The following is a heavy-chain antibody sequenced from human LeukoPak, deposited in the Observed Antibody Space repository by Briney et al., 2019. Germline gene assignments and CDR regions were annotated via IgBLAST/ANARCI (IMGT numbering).Heavy chain of an antibody. CDR2: ISGSGGST. V-gene: IGHV3-23*01. J-gene: IGHJ4*02. CDR3: AKSFSSSWDYFDF. Sequence: GGSLRLSFAASGFTFSTYAMTWVRQAPGKGLEWVSTISGSGGSTYYADSVKGRFTISRDNSKNTLYLQMNSLRAEDTAVYFCAKSFSSSWDYFDFWGQGTLVTVSS. CDR1: GFTFSTYA. D-gene: IGHD6-13*01.